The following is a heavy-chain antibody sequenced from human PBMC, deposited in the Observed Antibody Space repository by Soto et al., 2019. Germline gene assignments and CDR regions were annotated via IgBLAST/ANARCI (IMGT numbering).Heavy chain of an antibody. D-gene: IGHD3-3*01. J-gene: IGHJ4*01. CDR3: ARGASDFWGAYPEIHFFDY. Sequence: PGGSLRLSCAASGFSFSNYWMHWVRQAPGKGLVWVSRINSDESTTNYADSVKGRFTISRDNAKNTLYLHMNSLRVDDTAVYYCARGASDFWGAYPEIHFFDYWGHGTLVTVS. CDR2: INSDESTT. CDR1: GFSFSNYW. V-gene: IGHV3-74*01.